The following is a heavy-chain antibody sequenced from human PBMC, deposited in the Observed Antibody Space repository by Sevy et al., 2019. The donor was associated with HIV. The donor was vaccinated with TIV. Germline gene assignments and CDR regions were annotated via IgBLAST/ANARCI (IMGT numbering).Heavy chain of an antibody. CDR2: ISSSGSTI. V-gene: IGHV3-11*01. CDR1: GFTFSDYY. J-gene: IGHJ3*02. Sequence: GESLKISCAASGFTFSDYYMSWIRQAPGKGLEWVSYISSSGSTIYYADSVKGRFTISRDNAKNSLYLQMNSLRAEDTAVYYCARDNGIAAAGTADAFDIWGQGTMVTVSS. D-gene: IGHD6-13*01. CDR3: ARDNGIAAAGTADAFDI.